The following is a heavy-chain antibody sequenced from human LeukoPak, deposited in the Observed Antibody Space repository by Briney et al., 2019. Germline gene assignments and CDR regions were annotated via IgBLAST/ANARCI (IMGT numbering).Heavy chain of an antibody. CDR3: ASRIAVAGPFDY. Sequence: SETLSLTCTVYGGSFNDYYWTWIRQSPGKGLEWVAEIIHSGRTNYNPSLGSRVSLSVDTSKRQFSLKLTSVTAADTAVYFCASRIAVAGPFDYWGQGTLVTVSS. J-gene: IGHJ4*02. CDR1: GGSFNDYY. D-gene: IGHD6-19*01. V-gene: IGHV4-34*12. CDR2: IIHSGRT.